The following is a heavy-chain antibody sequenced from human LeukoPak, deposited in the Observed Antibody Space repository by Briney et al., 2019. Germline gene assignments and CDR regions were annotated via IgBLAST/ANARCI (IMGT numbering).Heavy chain of an antibody. J-gene: IGHJ4*02. CDR2: IDRGVGST. CDR3: AKDPYGDYYFDY. CDR1: GGSFSGYY. V-gene: IGHV3-23*01. D-gene: IGHD4-17*01. Sequence: ETLSLTCAVYGGSFSGYYWSWVRQAPGKGLECVSAIDRGVGSTYYADSVKGRFTISRDNSKNTLYLQMNSLRAEDTAVYYCAKDPYGDYYFDYWGQGTLVTVSS.